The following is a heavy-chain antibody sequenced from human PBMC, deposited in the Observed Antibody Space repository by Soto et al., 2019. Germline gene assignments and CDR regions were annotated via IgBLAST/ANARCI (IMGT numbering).Heavy chain of an antibody. V-gene: IGHV3-30*19. Sequence: GGSLRLSCATSGFTFSSYGMHWVREAPGKGLEWVAVISYDGSNKYYADSVKGRFTISRDNSKNSLYLQMNSVRAEDMFVCYCAREVGAGGYDSGYWGQGTLVTVSS. CDR3: AREVGAGGYDSGY. CDR1: GFTFSSYG. J-gene: IGHJ4*02. D-gene: IGHD3-3*01. CDR2: ISYDGSNK.